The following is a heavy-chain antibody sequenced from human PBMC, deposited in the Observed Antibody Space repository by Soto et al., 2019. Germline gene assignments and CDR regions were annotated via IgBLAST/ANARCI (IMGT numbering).Heavy chain of an antibody. Sequence: EVQLVETGGGLIQPGGSLRLSCAASGFTVSSNYMSWVRQAPGKGLEWVSVIYSGGSTYYADSVKGRFTISRDNSKNTLYLQMNSLRAEDTAVYYCARASVSAVVAFDYWGQGTLVTVSS. CDR3: ARASVSAVVAFDY. D-gene: IGHD2-15*01. J-gene: IGHJ4*02. CDR2: IYSGGST. CDR1: GFTVSSNY. V-gene: IGHV3-53*02.